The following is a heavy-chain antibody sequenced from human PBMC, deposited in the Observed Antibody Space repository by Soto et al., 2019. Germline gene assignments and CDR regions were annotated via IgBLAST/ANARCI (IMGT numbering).Heavy chain of an antibody. CDR3: ARDVITTGSSPIYYFDY. D-gene: IGHD3-22*01. CDR1: GYTFTSYG. CDR2: ISAYNGNT. V-gene: IGHV1-18*01. Sequence: QVQLVQSGAEVKKPGASVKVSCKTSGYTFTSYGISWVRQAPGQGLEWMGWISAYNGNTNYAQKLQGRVTMTTDTSTSTAYMELRSLRSDDTAVYYCARDVITTGSSPIYYFDYWGQGTLVTVSS. J-gene: IGHJ4*02.